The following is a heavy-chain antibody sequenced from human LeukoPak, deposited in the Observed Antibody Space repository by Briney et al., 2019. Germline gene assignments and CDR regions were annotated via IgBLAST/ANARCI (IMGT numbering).Heavy chain of an antibody. J-gene: IGHJ6*04. CDR3: ARDYCSSTSCFPDV. V-gene: IGHV3-74*01. Sequence: GGSLRLSCAASGFTFSNYWMHWVRQAPGKGLVWVSRINSDGSTTSYADSVKGRFTISRDNAKNTLYLQMNRLRVEDTAVYYCARDYCSSTSCFPDVWGKGTTVTVSS. D-gene: IGHD2-2*01. CDR1: GFTFSNYW. CDR2: INSDGSTT.